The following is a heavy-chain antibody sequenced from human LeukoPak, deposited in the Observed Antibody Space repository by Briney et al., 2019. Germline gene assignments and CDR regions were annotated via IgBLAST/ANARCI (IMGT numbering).Heavy chain of an antibody. Sequence: PSETLSLTCAVSGGSISRGGYSWSWIRQPPGKGLEWIGYIYHSGSTYYNPSLKSRVTISVDRSKNQFPLKLSSVTAADTAVYYCARVPITMVRGVRYWYFDLWGRGTLVTVSS. V-gene: IGHV4-30-2*01. J-gene: IGHJ2*01. CDR3: ARVPITMVRGVRYWYFDL. CDR2: IYHSGST. D-gene: IGHD3-10*01. CDR1: GGSISRGGYS.